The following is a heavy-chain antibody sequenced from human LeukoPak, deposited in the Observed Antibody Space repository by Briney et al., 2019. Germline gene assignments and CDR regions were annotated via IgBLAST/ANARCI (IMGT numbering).Heavy chain of an antibody. CDR1: GFTYSHNG. J-gene: IGHJ6*03. CDR2: ISGSGGST. Sequence: PGGSLRLSCVASGFTYSHNGMHWVRQAPGKGLEWVSAISGSGGSTYYADSVKGRFTISRDNSKNTLYLQMNSLRAEDTAVYYCAKGRGWEASYYYYYMDVWGKGTTVTISS. CDR3: AKGRGWEASYYYYYMDV. V-gene: IGHV3-23*01. D-gene: IGHD1-26*01.